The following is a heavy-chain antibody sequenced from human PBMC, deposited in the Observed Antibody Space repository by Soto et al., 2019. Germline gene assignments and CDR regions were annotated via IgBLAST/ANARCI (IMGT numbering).Heavy chain of an antibody. CDR2: ISSRSSYT. CDR1: GFTFSDYY. D-gene: IGHD3-22*01. V-gene: IGHV3-11*06. CDR3: ARVRGSETYYYDSSGYYG. Sequence: GGSLRLSCAASGFTFSDYYMSWIRQAPRKGLEWVSYISSRSSYTNYADSVKGRFTISRDNAKNSLYLQMNSLRAEDTAVYYCARVRGSETYYYDSSGYYGWGQGTPVTVSS. J-gene: IGHJ4*02.